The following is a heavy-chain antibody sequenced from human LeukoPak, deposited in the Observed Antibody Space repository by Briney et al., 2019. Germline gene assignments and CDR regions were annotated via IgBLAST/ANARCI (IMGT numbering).Heavy chain of an antibody. CDR3: AKYYGAS. Sequence: SGRSLRLSCAASGFTFSTYGIHWVRQAPGKGLEWVTVISYDGSTKYYADSVKGRFTISRDNSKNTLYLQMNSLRAEDTAMYYCAKYYGASWGQGTLVTVSS. CDR1: GFTFSTYG. J-gene: IGHJ4*02. V-gene: IGHV3-30*18. CDR2: ISYDGSTK.